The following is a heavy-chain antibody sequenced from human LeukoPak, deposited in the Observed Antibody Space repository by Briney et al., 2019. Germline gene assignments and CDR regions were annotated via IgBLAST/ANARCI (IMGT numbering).Heavy chain of an antibody. D-gene: IGHD2-21*01. CDR2: INPNSGGT. CDR3: ARDLWRSGY. V-gene: IGHV1-2*02. J-gene: IGHJ4*02. Sequence: ASVKVSRKASGYTFTGYYMHWVRQAPGQGLEWMGWINPNSGGTNYAQKFQGRVTMTRDTSISTAYMELSSLRSEDTAVYYCARDLWRSGYWGQGTLVTVSS. CDR1: GYTFTGYY.